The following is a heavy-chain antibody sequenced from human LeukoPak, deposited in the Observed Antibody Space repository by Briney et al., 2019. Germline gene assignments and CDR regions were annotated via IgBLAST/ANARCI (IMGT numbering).Heavy chain of an antibody. V-gene: IGHV4-38-2*01. Sequence: PAETLSLTCAVSGYSISSGYYWGWIRQPPGKGLELIGSIYHSGSTYYNPSLESRVTISVDTSKNQFSLKLSSVTAADTAVYYCARRGIAARRGTSYYYYYYMDVWGKGTTVTVSS. D-gene: IGHD6-6*01. CDR1: GYSISSGYY. CDR3: ARRGIAARRGTSYYYYYYMDV. J-gene: IGHJ6*03. CDR2: IYHSGST.